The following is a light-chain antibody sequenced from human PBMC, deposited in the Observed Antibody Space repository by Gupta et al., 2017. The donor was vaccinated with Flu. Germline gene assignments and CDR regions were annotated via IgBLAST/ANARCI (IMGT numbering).Light chain of an antibody. Sequence: DIQMTQSTSSLSASVGDRVTIYCRASQSISSYLNWYQHKPGKAPKLLIYAASILQSGVPSRFSGSGSGTDFTITISSLQPEDFATYYCHQSYSTPSFGQGTRLEIK. CDR1: QSISSY. J-gene: IGKJ5*01. V-gene: IGKV1-39*01. CDR2: AAS. CDR3: HQSYSTPS.